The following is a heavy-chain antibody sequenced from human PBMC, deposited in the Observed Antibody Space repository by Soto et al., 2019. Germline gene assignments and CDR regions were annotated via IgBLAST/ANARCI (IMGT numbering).Heavy chain of an antibody. CDR1: GFTFSSYE. CDR2: ISSSGSTT. D-gene: IGHD6-6*01. J-gene: IGHJ1*01. V-gene: IGHV3-48*03. Sequence: VQLVESGGGLVQPGWSLRLSCTASGFTFSSYEMNWVRQAPGKWLEWGSYISSSGSTTYYADSVKGRFTISRDNAKNSLYLQMNSPRAEDTAVYYCAREWGSSSSTSEYFQHWGQGTLVTVSS. CDR3: AREWGSSSSTSEYFQH.